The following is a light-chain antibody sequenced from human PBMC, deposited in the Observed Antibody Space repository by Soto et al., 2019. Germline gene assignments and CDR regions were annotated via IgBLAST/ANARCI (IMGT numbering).Light chain of an antibody. J-gene: IGKJ1*01. CDR1: QNVRSY. V-gene: IGKV1-39*01. CDR2: EST. Sequence: DIHMTQSPSSLSASVGDTIIITCRASQNVRSYLNWYQQKSGRAPNLLIYESTNLESGVPSRFSGDGFGMDFTLTISSLHPEDFATYYCQQSFFAPPTFGRGTKVEI. CDR3: QQSFFAPPT.